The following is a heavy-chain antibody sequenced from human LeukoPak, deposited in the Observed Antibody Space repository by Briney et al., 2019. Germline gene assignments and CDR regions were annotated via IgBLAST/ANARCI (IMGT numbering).Heavy chain of an antibody. D-gene: IGHD5-18*01. CDR2: IYTSGST. CDR3: ARDVGGYNYGYSLDY. Sequence: PSETLSLTCTLSGGSLSSYYWNWIRQPAGKGLEWIGRIYTSGSTSYNSSLKSRVTMSVDTSKNQFSLKLSSVTAADTAVYYCARDVGGYNYGYSLDYWGQGTLVSVSS. V-gene: IGHV4-4*07. J-gene: IGHJ4*02. CDR1: GGSLSSYY.